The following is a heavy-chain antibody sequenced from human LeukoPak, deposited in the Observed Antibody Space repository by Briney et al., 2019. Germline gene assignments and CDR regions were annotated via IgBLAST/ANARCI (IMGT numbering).Heavy chain of an antibody. CDR2: ISGTGANT. CDR3: AKDRYYGSGTYYAYYYYGMDV. D-gene: IGHD3-10*01. V-gene: IGHV3-23*01. J-gene: IGHJ6*02. CDR1: GFTFKNYG. Sequence: GGSLRLSCAASGFTFKNYGMSWVRQAPGKGLEWVSDISGTGANTYYADSVKGRFTISRDNSKNTLYPQMNSLRGEDTAVYYCAKDRYYGSGTYYAYYYYGMDVWGQGTTVTVSS.